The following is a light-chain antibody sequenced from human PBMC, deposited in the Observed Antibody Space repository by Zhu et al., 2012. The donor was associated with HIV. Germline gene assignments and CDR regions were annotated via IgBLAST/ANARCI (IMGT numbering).Light chain of an antibody. CDR2: GAS. Sequence: DIQMTQSPSSLSASVGDRVTITCRASQGISIYLAWYQQKPGKVPKVLIYGASTLQLGVPSRFSGSGSGTDFTLTISNLQPEDAATYYCLRYDYAPRTFGQGTNVEIK. CDR1: QGISIY. V-gene: IGKV1-27*01. CDR3: LRYDYAPRT. J-gene: IGKJ1*01.